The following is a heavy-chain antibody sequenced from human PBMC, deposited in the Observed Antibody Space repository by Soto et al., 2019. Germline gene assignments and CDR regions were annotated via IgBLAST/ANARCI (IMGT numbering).Heavy chain of an antibody. V-gene: IGHV3-30-3*01. CDR3: AGYHYDASAYPHAIDY. J-gene: IGHJ4*02. CDR2: ISYDGSTE. CDR1: GFIFSNYA. Sequence: QVQLVESGGGVVQPGRSLRLSCAASGFIFSNYAIHWVRRVPGKGLEWVAVISYDGSTEHYADSVKGRFSSSRDNSKNTAHLKMNSLRAEDTALYYCAGYHYDASAYPHAIDYWGQGTLVTVAS. D-gene: IGHD3-22*01.